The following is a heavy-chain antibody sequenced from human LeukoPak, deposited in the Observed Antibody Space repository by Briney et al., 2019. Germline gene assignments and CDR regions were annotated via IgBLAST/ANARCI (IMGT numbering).Heavy chain of an antibody. CDR3: ARDMFDP. Sequence: TGGSLRLSCAASGFTFSSYAMHWVRQAPGKGLEWVAVISYDGSNKYYADSVKGRFTISRDNSKNTLYLQMNSLRAEDTAVYYCARDMFDPWGQGTLVTVSS. V-gene: IGHV3-30*04. J-gene: IGHJ5*02. CDR2: ISYDGSNK. CDR1: GFTFSSYA.